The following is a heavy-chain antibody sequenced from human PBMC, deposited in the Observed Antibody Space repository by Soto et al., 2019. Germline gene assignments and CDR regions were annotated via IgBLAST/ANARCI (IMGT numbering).Heavy chain of an antibody. V-gene: IGHV1-3*01. CDR3: AMGTTTVTPVGDYFDY. Sequence: GASVKVSCKASGYTFTIYAMHCVLQAPGQRRDWMGWINAGNGNTKYSQKFQGRVTITRDTSASTAYMELSSLRSEDTAVYYCAMGTTTVTPVGDYFDYWGQGTLVTVSS. CDR1: GYTFTIYA. D-gene: IGHD4-17*01. CDR2: INAGNGNT. J-gene: IGHJ4*02.